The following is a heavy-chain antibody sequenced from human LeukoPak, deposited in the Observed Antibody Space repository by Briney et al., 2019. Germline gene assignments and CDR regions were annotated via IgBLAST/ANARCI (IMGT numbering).Heavy chain of an antibody. Sequence: PSVKVSRKASGGTFSSYTISWVRQAPGQGLEWVGRLIPILGIANNAQKFQGRVTITADKSTSTAYMELSSLRSEDTAVYYCVNNPGYDFWSGPFDYWGQGTLVTVSS. D-gene: IGHD3-3*01. CDR1: GGTFSSYT. V-gene: IGHV1-69*02. CDR3: VNNPGYDFWSGPFDY. J-gene: IGHJ4*02. CDR2: LIPILGIA.